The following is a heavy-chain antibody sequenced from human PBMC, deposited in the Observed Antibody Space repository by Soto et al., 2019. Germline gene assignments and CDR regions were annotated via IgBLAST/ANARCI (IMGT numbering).Heavy chain of an antibody. CDR2: ISGSGGST. D-gene: IGHD3-22*01. J-gene: IGHJ5*02. Sequence: GGSLRLCCTASRGTFISYAMSWVRKAPGKGLEWVSAISGSGGSTYYADSVKGRFTISRDNSKNTLYLQMNSLRAEDTAVYYCAKEHDSSGYYSNWFDPWGQGTLVTVSS. V-gene: IGHV3-23*01. CDR1: RGTFISYA. CDR3: AKEHDSSGYYSNWFDP.